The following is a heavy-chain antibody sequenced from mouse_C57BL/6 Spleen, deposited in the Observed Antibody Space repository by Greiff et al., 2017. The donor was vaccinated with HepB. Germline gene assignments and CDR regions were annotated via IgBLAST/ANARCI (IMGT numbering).Heavy chain of an antibody. CDR3: AVYYDYAPWFAY. CDR1: GYTFTSYW. D-gene: IGHD2-4*01. CDR2: IDPSDSYT. J-gene: IGHJ3*01. Sequence: VQLQQSGAELVKPGASVKLSCKASGYTFTSYWMQWVKQRPGQGLEWIGEIDPSDSYTNYNQKFKGKATLTVDTSSSTAYMQLSSLTSEDSAVYYCAVYYDYAPWFAYWGQGTLVTVSA. V-gene: IGHV1-50*01.